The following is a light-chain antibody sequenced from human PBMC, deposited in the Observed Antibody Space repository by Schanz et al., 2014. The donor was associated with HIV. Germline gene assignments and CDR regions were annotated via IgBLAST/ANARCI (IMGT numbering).Light chain of an antibody. J-gene: IGKJ1*01. CDR1: QDIGND. CDR3: QQSYSTPWT. Sequence: DIQMTQSPSSLSASVGDRVTIACRASQDIGNDLGWYQQKPGKAPKRLISAASTLQSGVPSRFSGSGSGTDFTLTISSLQPEDFATYYCQQSYSTPWTFGQGTKVEIK. V-gene: IGKV1-39*01. CDR2: AAS.